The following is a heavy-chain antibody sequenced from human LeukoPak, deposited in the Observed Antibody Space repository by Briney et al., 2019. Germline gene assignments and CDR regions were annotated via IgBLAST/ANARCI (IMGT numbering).Heavy chain of an antibody. V-gene: IGHV1-46*01. J-gene: IGHJ3*02. CDR2: INPSGGGT. D-gene: IGHD3-10*01. CDR3: ARDLGYYYGSGSTDDAFDI. CDR1: GYTFTSYY. Sequence: ASVKVSCKASGYTFTSYYIHWVRQAPGQGLEWMGVINPSGGGTSYAQKFQGRVTMTRDTSTSTVYMDLRSLRSEDTAVYFCARDLGYYYGSGSTDDAFDIWGQGTMVTVSS.